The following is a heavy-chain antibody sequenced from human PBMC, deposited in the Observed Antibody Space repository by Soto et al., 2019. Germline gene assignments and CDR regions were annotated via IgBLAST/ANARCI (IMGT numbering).Heavy chain of an antibody. V-gene: IGHV3-9*01. CDR1: GFTFDYYA. Sequence: GGSLRLSCAAAGFTFDYYAMHWVRQFPGKGLEWVSGINWNSGSIGYGDSVKGRFAISRDNAKNSLHLQMNSRSAEDTAFYYCVKDESINWYSGHFRHWGQGTLVTVSS. D-gene: IGHD6-13*01. CDR2: INWNSGSI. J-gene: IGHJ1*01. CDR3: VKDESINWYSGHFRH.